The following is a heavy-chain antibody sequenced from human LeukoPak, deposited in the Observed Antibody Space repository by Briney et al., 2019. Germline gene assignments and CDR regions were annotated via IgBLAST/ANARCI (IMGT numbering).Heavy chain of an antibody. CDR2: IYYSGST. CDR3: ARWSSGYYYFDY. J-gene: IGHJ4*02. Sequence: SETLSLTCTVSGGSISSGGYYWSWIRQHPGKGLEWTGYIYYSGSTYYNPSLKSRVTISVDTSKNQFSLKLSSVTAADTAVYYCARWSSGYYYFDYWGQGTLVTVSS. CDR1: GGSISSGGYY. V-gene: IGHV4-31*03. D-gene: IGHD3-22*01.